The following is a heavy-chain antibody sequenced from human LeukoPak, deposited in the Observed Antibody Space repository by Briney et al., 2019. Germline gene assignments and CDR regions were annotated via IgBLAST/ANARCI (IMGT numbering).Heavy chain of an antibody. Sequence: GASVKVSCKASGGTFSSYAISWLRQAPGQGLEWMGGIIPIFGTANYAQKFQGRVTITADEPTSTAYMELSSLRSEDTAVYYCARAGATVTSGVDYWGQGTLVTVSS. V-gene: IGHV1-69*01. D-gene: IGHD4-17*01. CDR3: ARAGATVTSGVDY. CDR1: GGTFSSYA. CDR2: IIPIFGTA. J-gene: IGHJ4*02.